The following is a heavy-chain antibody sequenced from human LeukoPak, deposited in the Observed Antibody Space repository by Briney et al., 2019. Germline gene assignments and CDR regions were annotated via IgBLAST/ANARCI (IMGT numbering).Heavy chain of an antibody. V-gene: IGHV3-66*01. J-gene: IGHJ4*02. CDR3: ARGRTTVVTEFDY. D-gene: IGHD4-23*01. CDR1: EFSVGSNY. Sequence: GGSLRLSCAASEFSVGSNYTTWVRQAPGKGLEWVSLIYSGGSTYYADSVKGRFTISRDNSKNTLYLQMNSLRAEDTAVYYCARGRTTVVTEFDYWGQGTLVTVSS. CDR2: IYSGGST.